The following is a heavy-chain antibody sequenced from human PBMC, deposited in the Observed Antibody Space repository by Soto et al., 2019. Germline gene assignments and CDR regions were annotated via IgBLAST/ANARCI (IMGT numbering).Heavy chain of an antibody. Sequence: SETLSLTCSVSVGSISSGDYYLCWIRQPPGKGLEWIGYIYYSGSTYYNPSLKSRVTISLDTSKNQFSLTLTSVTAADTAVYYCARLVVGRYSFDYWGQGALVTVSS. V-gene: IGHV4-30-4*01. J-gene: IGHJ4*02. CDR2: IYYSGST. CDR1: VGSISSGDYY. D-gene: IGHD2-15*01. CDR3: ARLVVGRYSFDY.